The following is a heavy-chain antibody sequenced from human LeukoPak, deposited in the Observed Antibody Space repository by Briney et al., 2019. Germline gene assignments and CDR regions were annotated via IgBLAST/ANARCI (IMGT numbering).Heavy chain of an antibody. CDR1: GGSISSYY. Sequence: SETLSLTCTVSGGSISSYYWTWIRQLPGKGLEWIGYLDYSGSTKYNPSLKSRVTISVDTSKNQFSLKLSSVTAADTAVYYCARRHVQYTSSSDHYYFDYWGQGTLVTVSS. V-gene: IGHV4-59*01. CDR2: LDYSGST. D-gene: IGHD6-6*01. J-gene: IGHJ4*02. CDR3: ARRHVQYTSSSDHYYFDY.